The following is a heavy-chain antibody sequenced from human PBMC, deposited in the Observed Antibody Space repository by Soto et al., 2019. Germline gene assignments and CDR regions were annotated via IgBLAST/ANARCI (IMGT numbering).Heavy chain of an antibody. CDR2: ISSSGSSI. Sequence: QVQLVESGGGLVKPGGPLRLSCAASGFTFSAYYMGWIRQAPGRGLEWVSYISSSGSSIYYADSVKGRFTVSRDNAENSLYLQMNSLRAEDTAMYYCARDCGGDCYPLDFWGLGTLVTVSS. D-gene: IGHD2-21*01. CDR3: ARDCGGDCYPLDF. V-gene: IGHV3-11*01. J-gene: IGHJ4*02. CDR1: GFTFSAYY.